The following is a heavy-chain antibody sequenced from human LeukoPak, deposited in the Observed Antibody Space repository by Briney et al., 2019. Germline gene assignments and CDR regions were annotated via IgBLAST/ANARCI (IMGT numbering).Heavy chain of an antibody. J-gene: IGHJ4*02. CDR2: IWHDGVNK. Sequence: GGSLRLSCAASGFTFSSYGMHWVRQAPGKGLEWVAIIWHDGVNKFYADSVKGRFTISRDSSKNTLYLQMNSLRAEDTAVYYCAKDLKTGDYGDYPDYWGQGTLVTVSS. CDR1: GFTFSSYG. CDR3: AKDLKTGDYGDYPDY. D-gene: IGHD4-17*01. V-gene: IGHV3-33*06.